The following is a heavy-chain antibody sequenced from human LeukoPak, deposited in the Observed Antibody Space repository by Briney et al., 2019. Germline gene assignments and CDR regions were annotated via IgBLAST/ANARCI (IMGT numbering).Heavy chain of an antibody. CDR2: TCYRSKWYN. J-gene: IGHJ6*02. CDR3: ARGLSDMDV. Sequence: SETLSLTCTVSGGSISSYYWNWIRQSPSRGLEWLGRTCYRSKWYNDYAVSVKGRISINPDTSKNQFSLQLNSVTPEDTAVYYCARGLSDMDVWGQGTTVTVSS. V-gene: IGHV6-1*01. CDR1: GGSISSYY. D-gene: IGHD3-3*02.